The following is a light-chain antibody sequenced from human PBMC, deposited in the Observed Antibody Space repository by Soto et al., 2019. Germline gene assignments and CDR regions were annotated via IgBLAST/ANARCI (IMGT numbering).Light chain of an antibody. Sequence: EIVMTQSPATLSVSPGERATLSCRASQSVSSNLAGYQQKPGQAPRLLIYGASTRATGIPARFSGSGSGTEFTLTISSLQSEDFAGYYCQQYNNWPPGYTLGQGTKLEIK. CDR1: QSVSSN. CDR2: GAS. CDR3: QQYNNWPPGYT. J-gene: IGKJ2*01. V-gene: IGKV3-15*01.